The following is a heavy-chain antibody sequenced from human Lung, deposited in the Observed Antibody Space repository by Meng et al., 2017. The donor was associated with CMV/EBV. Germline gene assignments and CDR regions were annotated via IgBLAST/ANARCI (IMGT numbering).Heavy chain of an antibody. V-gene: IGHV3-30*02. J-gene: IGHJ5*02. CDR1: GTSFSTYA. CDR2: LRHDGSGE. D-gene: IGHD3-16*02. CDR3: AKSPPRMITFGGLIATT. Sequence: GGSLRLXXAASGTSFSTYAMNWVRQAPGKGLEWVAFLRHDGSGEHYADSVKGRFTISRDTSKETLYLQMNSLRAEDTAVYYCAKSPPRMITFGGLIATTWAQGTXVNVYS.